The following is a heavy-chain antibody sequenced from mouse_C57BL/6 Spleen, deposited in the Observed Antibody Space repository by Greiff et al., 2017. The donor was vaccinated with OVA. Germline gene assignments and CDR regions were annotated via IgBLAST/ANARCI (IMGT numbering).Heavy chain of an antibody. V-gene: IGHV1-69*01. D-gene: IGHD1-1*01. CDR1: GYTFTSYW. J-gene: IGHJ2*01. Sequence: VQLQQSGAELVMPGASVKLSCKASGYTFTSYWMHWVKQRPGQGLEWIGEIDPSDSYTNYNQKFKGKSTLTVDKSSSTAYMQLSSLTSEDSAVYYCARGVYYYGPYYFDYWGQGTTLTVSS. CDR2: IDPSDSYT. CDR3: ARGVYYYGPYYFDY.